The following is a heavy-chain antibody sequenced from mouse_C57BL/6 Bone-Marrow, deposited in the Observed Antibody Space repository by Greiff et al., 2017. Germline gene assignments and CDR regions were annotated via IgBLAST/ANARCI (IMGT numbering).Heavy chain of an antibody. V-gene: IGHV1-54*01. J-gene: IGHJ2*01. D-gene: IGHD1-1*01. Sequence: VQLQQSGAELVRPGTSVKVSCKASGYAFTNYLIAWVKQRPGQGLEWIGVINPGSGGTNYNEKFKGKATLTADKSSSTAYMQLSSLTSEDSAVYFCARDGDYGDFDYWGQGTTLTVSS. CDR1: GYAFTNYL. CDR2: INPGSGGT. CDR3: ARDGDYGDFDY.